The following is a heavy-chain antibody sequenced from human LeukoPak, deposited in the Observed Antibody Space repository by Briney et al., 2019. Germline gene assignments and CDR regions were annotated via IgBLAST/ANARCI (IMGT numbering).Heavy chain of an antibody. CDR3: AKDRDITLMGHGMDV. Sequence: GGSLRLSCAASGFTFTSFAMTWVRQAPGKGLEWVSTIGGRAGSTDYADSVKGRFTISRDNSKNTLYLQMNNLRTEDTAVYYCAKDRDITLMGHGMDVWGQGATVTVSS. CDR1: GFTFTSFA. D-gene: IGHD2-8*01. J-gene: IGHJ6*02. CDR2: IGGRAGST. V-gene: IGHV3-23*01.